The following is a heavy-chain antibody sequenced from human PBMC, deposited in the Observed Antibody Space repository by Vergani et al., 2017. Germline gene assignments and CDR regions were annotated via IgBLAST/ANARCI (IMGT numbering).Heavy chain of an antibody. Sequence: EVQLVESGGGLVQPGRSLRLSCAASGFTFDDYAMHWVRQAPGKGREWVSGISWNSGSIGYADSVKGRFTISRDNAKNSLYLQMNSLRAEDTALYYCAQSDCSSTSCYPDYWGQGTLVTVSS. CDR1: GFTFDDYA. D-gene: IGHD2-2*01. CDR2: ISWNSGSI. J-gene: IGHJ4*02. CDR3: AQSDCSSTSCYPDY. V-gene: IGHV3-9*01.